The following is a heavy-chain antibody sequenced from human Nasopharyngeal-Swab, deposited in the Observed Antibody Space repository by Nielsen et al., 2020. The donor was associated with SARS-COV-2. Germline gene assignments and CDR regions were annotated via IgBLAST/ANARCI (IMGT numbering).Heavy chain of an antibody. V-gene: IGHV3-9*01. Sequence: SLKIPCAAPGFTFDEYAMHWVRQAPGKGLEWVSGNSWNSGSIGYSDSVKGRFTISRDNAKNSLYLQMNSLRAEDTALYYCAKDTVIAVAGNFDYWGQGTLVTVSS. D-gene: IGHD6-19*01. CDR1: GFTFDEYA. CDR2: NSWNSGSI. J-gene: IGHJ4*02. CDR3: AKDTVIAVAGNFDY.